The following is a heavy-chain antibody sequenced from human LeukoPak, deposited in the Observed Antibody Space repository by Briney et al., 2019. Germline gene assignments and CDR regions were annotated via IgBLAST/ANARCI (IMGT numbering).Heavy chain of an antibody. D-gene: IGHD1-26*01. CDR1: GFTFSSYA. Sequence: PGGSLRLSCAASGFTFSSYAMHWVRQAPGKGLEWVAVISCDGSNKYYADSVKGRFTISRDNSKNTLYLQMNSLRAEDTAVYYCAKDDGGSYYPYYYYMDVWGKGTTVTISS. CDR3: AKDDGGSYYPYYYYMDV. V-gene: IGHV3-30*04. CDR2: ISCDGSNK. J-gene: IGHJ6*03.